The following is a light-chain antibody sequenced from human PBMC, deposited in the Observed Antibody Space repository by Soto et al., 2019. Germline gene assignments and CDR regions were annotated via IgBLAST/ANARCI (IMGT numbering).Light chain of an antibody. J-gene: IGKJ1*01. CDR1: ESVSKW. CDR3: QQYNSYSWT. V-gene: IGKV1-5*01. Sequence: DIQMTQSPSFLSASVGDKVTITCRATESVSKWLAWYQEKPGNPPRPLIYDASTLESGGPSRFSGSGSGTEFTLTISSLQSGDFAIYYCQQYNSYSWTFGQGTKVDIK. CDR2: DAS.